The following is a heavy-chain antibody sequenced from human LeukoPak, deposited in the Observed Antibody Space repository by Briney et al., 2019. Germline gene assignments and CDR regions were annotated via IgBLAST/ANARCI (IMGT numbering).Heavy chain of an antibody. D-gene: IGHD3-22*01. CDR2: IKQDGSEK. CDR3: ARDFYYDRSGYYYGY. V-gene: IGHV3-7*01. Sequence: GGSLRLSCAASGFTFSSYWMSWVRQAPGKGLEWVANIKQDGSEKYYVDSVKGRFTISRDNAKNSLYLQMNSLRAEDTAVYYCARDFYYDRSGYYYGYWGQGSLVTVSS. J-gene: IGHJ4*02. CDR1: GFTFSSYW.